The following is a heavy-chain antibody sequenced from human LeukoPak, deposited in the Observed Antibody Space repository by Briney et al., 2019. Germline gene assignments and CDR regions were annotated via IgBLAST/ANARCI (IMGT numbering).Heavy chain of an antibody. J-gene: IGHJ6*02. Sequence: GGSLRLSCAASGFTFSSYSMSWVRQAPGKGLEWVSSISGSGGSTYYTDSVEGRFTISRDNAKNSLYLQMNSLRAEDTAVYYCARDLKVGATLEYYYYYGMDVWGQGTTVTVSS. CDR2: ISGSGGST. D-gene: IGHD1-26*01. V-gene: IGHV3-23*01. CDR1: GFTFSSYS. CDR3: ARDLKVGATLEYYYYYGMDV.